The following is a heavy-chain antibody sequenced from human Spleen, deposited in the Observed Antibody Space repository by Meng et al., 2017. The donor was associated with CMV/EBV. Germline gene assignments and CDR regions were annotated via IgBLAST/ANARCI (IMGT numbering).Heavy chain of an antibody. CDR1: GYSISSGYY. CDR2: IYHSGST. J-gene: IGHJ4*02. V-gene: IGHV4-38-2*02. D-gene: IGHD4-11*01. CDR3: ARDRSTTVSTGVLDY. Sequence: GSLRLSCTVSGYSISSGYYWGWIRQPPGKGLEWIGSIYHSGSTYYSPSLKSRVTISVDTSKSQFSLNLSSVTAADTAVYYCARDRSTTVSTGVLDYWGQGALVTVSS.